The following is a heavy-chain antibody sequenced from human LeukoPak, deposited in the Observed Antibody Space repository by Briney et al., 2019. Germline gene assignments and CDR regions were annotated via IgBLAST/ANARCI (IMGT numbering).Heavy chain of an antibody. J-gene: IGHJ5*02. V-gene: IGHV4-59*12. CDR1: GGSLNCFF. CDR2: ACCGGAT. D-gene: IGHD6-13*01. CDR3: ARDDGSSWYAGSSRYNWFDP. Sequence: PSETLSLTCTVSGGSLNCFFLIWIRQPPGKRLEWIGIACCGGATIYNPSLKSRVPISVDTSKNQFSLKLSSVTAADTAVYYWARDDGSSWYAGSSRYNWFDPWGPGTLVTVSS.